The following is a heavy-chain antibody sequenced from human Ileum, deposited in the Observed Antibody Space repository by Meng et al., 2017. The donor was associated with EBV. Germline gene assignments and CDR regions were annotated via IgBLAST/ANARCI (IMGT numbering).Heavy chain of an antibody. CDR1: GYPFTSYG. D-gene: IGHD2-15*01. CDR2: ISAYNGNT. CDR3: ARDLTYCSGGSCYPTTIDY. Sequence: QVQLVQSGAEVKKPGASVKVSCRASGYPFTSYGISWVRQAPGQGLEWMGWISAYNGNTNYAQKLQGRVTMTTDTSTSTAYMELRSLRSDDTAVYYCARDLTYCSGGSCYPTTIDYWGQGTLVTVSS. J-gene: IGHJ4*02. V-gene: IGHV1-18*01.